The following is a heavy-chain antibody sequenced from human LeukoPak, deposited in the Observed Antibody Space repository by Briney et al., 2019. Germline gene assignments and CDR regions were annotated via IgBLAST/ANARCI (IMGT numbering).Heavy chain of an antibody. Sequence: GGSLRLSCAGSGFAVSNNYMSWVRQAPGKGLEWVSVIYNDGSTYYADSVKGRFTISRDNAMNSLYLQMNSLRAEDTAVYYCTRDEVGATTEFDSWGQGTLVTVSS. J-gene: IGHJ4*02. D-gene: IGHD1-26*01. CDR3: TRDEVGATTEFDS. CDR1: GFAVSNNY. CDR2: IYNDGST. V-gene: IGHV3-53*01.